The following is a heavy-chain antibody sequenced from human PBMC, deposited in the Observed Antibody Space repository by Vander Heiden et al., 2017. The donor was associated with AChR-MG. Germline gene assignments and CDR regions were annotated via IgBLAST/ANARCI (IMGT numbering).Heavy chain of an antibody. Sequence: QVQLQESGAGLVKPSQTLSPPCTVPGPSVTGVVPYWARIRHHPRKGLEWIGYSYNDVSTYYNPYLESRLAITVDTSKNQYSLNLNSVTAADTAVYYCARGDNCPGNSCSGVVFDYWGQGALVTVSS. CDR1: GPSVTGVVPY. CDR2: SYNDVST. CDR3: ARGDNCPGNSCSGVVFDY. V-gene: IGHV4-31*02. D-gene: IGHD2-8*02. J-gene: IGHJ4*02.